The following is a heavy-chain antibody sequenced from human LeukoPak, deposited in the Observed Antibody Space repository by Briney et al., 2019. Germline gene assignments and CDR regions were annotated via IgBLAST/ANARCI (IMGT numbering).Heavy chain of an antibody. CDR3: VKDRGGLARDFDQ. J-gene: IGHJ4*02. V-gene: IGHV3-64D*06. CDR1: GFIFGHYA. Sequence: GGSLRLSCSASGFIFGHYAMHWVRQAPGKGLEYVSSLKNNGDNIYYTDSVKGRFTISRDNSRNTLYLQLSSLRPEDMAVYYCVKDRGGLARDFDQWGQGTLVTVSS. CDR2: LKNNGDNI. D-gene: IGHD3-10*01.